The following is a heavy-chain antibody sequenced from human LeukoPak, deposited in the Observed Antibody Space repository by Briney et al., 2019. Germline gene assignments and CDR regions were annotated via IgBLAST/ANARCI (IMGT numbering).Heavy chain of an antibody. CDR3: ARLEAQYYIDY. CDR1: GYTFTSYA. CDR2: INAGNGNT. Sequence: ASVKVSCKASGYTFTSYAMHWVRQAPGQRLEWMGWINAGNGNTKYSQRFQGRVTITRDTSASTAYMELSSLRSEDTAVYYCARLEAQYYIDYWGQGTLVTVSS. D-gene: IGHD6-6*01. V-gene: IGHV1-3*01. J-gene: IGHJ4*02.